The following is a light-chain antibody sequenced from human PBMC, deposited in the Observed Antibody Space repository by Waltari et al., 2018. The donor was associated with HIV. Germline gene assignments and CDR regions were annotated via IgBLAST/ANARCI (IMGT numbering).Light chain of an antibody. Sequence: QSVLTQPPSVSEAPRQRVTISCSGSSSNIGNNAVNWYQQLPGKAPKLLIYYDELLPHGVSDRFSGSKSGTSGSLAISGLQSEDEAEYYCAAWEDSLNGLVFGGGTKLTVL. CDR1: SSNIGNNA. CDR2: YDE. J-gene: IGLJ3*02. V-gene: IGLV1-36*01. CDR3: AAWEDSLNGLV.